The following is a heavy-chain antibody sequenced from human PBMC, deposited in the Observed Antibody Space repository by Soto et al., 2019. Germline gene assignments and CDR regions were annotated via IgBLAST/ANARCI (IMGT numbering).Heavy chain of an antibody. V-gene: IGHV3-21*01. CDR2: ISMTTSYV. CDR1: GFTFSRYG. D-gene: IGHD2-2*01. Sequence: EVQLVESGGGLVKPGGSLRLSCAASGFTFSRYGMSWVRQAPGKGLEWVSSISMTTSYVYYADSVKGRFSISRDNAKKLLYLEMYALRAEDTAVYYCARDHSTGRVGNWFESWGQGTLVTVSS. CDR3: ARDHSTGRVGNWFES. J-gene: IGHJ5*01.